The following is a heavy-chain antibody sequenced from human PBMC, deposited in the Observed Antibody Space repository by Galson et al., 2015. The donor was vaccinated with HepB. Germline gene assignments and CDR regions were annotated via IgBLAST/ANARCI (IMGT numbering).Heavy chain of an antibody. D-gene: IGHD2-15*01. CDR1: GGTFSSYA. Sequence: SVKVSCKASGGTFSSYAISWVRQAPGQGLEWMGGIIPIFGTANYAQKFQGRVTITADESTSTAYMELSSLRSEDTAVYYCAGPEGYCSGGSCSSYYYMDVWGKGTTVTVSS. V-gene: IGHV1-69*13. CDR2: IIPIFGTA. CDR3: AGPEGYCSGGSCSSYYYMDV. J-gene: IGHJ6*03.